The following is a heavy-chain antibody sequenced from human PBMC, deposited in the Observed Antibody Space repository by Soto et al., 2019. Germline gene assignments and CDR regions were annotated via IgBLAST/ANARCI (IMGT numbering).Heavy chain of an antibody. V-gene: IGHV4-30-2*01. CDR1: GGSISSGGYS. J-gene: IGHJ5*02. D-gene: IGHD3-10*01. CDR2: IYHSGST. CDR3: AREKTGLSPGHFDP. Sequence: SETLSLTCAVSGGSISSGGYSWSWIRQPPGKGLEWIGYIYHSGSTYYNPSLKSRVTISVDRSKNQFSLKLSSVTAADTAVYYCAREKTGLSPGHFDPWGQGTLVTVS.